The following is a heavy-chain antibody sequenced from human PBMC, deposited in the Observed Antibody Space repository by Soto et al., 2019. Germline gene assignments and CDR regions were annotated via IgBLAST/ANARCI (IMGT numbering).Heavy chain of an antibody. CDR1: GFSFGDYY. J-gene: IGHJ4*02. D-gene: IGHD2-8*01. V-gene: IGHV3-11*01. CDR3: ARENLCTTGTCLLLRRKPNYFDY. Sequence: QVQLVESGGGLVKPGESLRVSCTASGFSFGDYYMSWIRQAPGKGLEWISYISHNSDSFYYADSVKGRFTVSRDNSKNSLFLQMDNWRAEDTAVYYCARENLCTTGTCLLLRRKPNYFDYGGPGTQAPASS. CDR2: ISHNSDSF.